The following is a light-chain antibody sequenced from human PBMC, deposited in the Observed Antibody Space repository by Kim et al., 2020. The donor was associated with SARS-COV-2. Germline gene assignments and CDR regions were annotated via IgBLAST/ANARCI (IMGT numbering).Light chain of an antibody. J-gene: IGKJ5*01. CDR3: QHYYTYPVS. Sequence: ASTGDRVSITCRASQSITSNLAWYQQRPGKAPKLLIYAGSTLQSGVPSRFSGSGSGTDFTLTISRLQSEDFAAYYCQHYYTYPVSFGQGTRLEIK. CDR1: QSITSN. CDR2: AGS. V-gene: IGKV1-8*01.